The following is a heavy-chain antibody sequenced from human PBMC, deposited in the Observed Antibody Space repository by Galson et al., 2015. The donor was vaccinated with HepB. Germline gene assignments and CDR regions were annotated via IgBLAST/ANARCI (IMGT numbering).Heavy chain of an antibody. V-gene: IGHV1-2*02. CDR2: INPHSAGT. CDR3: ARGLSVVSGPSGWYGGWFDP. CDR1: GYTFTGYY. D-gene: IGHD6-19*01. J-gene: IGHJ5*02. Sequence: SVKVSCKASGYTFTGYYMRWVRQAPGQGLEWMGWINPHSAGTDFAQRFQGRVTMTGDTSISTAYMELSRLRSDDTAVYYCARGLSVVSGPSGWYGGWFDPWGQGTLVTVSS.